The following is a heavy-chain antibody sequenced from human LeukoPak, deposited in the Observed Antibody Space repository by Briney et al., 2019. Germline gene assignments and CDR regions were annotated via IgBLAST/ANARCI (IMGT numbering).Heavy chain of an antibody. V-gene: IGHV1-18*01. Sequence: ASVKVSCKASGYTFTSYGISWVRQAPGQGLEWMGWISAYDGNTNYAQKLQGRVTMTTDTSTSTAYVELRSLRSDDTAVYYCARLTGTTCYWGQGTLVTVSS. CDR3: ARLTGTTCY. CDR2: ISAYDGNT. D-gene: IGHD1-20*01. CDR1: GYTFTSYG. J-gene: IGHJ4*02.